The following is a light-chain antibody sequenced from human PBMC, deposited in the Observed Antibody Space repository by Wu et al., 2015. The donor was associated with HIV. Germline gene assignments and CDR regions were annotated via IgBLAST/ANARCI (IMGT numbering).Light chain of an antibody. CDR3: QQRTNWPPWT. J-gene: IGKJ1*01. Sequence: IVMTQSPATLSVSPGERATLSCRASQSISSYLAWFQQKPGQAPRLLVYDASNRATGIPARFSGSGSGTDFTLTISSLEPEDFAVYYCQQRTNWPPWTFGQGTKVEI. CDR2: DAS. V-gene: IGKV3-11*01. CDR1: QSISSY.